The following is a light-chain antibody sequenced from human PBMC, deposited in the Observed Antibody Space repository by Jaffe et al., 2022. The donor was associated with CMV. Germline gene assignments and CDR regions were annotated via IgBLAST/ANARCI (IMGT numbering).Light chain of an antibody. J-gene: IGLJ2*01. CDR2: NDN. CDR1: SSNIESNT. Sequence: QSVLTQPPSASGTPGQRVTISCSGSSSNIESNTVNWYQQLPGTAPKLLIYNDNDRPSGVPDRFSGSKSGTSASLAITGLQSEDEADYYCAGWDDSVNGPVFGGGTKLTVL. V-gene: IGLV1-44*01. CDR3: AGWDDSVNGPV.